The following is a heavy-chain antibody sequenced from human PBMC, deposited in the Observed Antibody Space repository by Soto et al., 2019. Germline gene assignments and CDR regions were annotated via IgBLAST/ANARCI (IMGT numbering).Heavy chain of an antibody. D-gene: IGHD6-13*01. CDR3: ARGRQGIAAAGMWFDP. CDR1: GGTFSSYA. CDR2: IIPIFGTA. V-gene: IGHV1-69*13. J-gene: IGHJ5*02. Sequence: AASVKVSCKASGGTFSSYAISWVRQAPGQGLEWMGGIIPIFGTANYAQKFQGRVTITADESTSTAYMELSSLRSEDTAVYYCARGRQGIAAAGMWFDPWGQGTLVTVSS.